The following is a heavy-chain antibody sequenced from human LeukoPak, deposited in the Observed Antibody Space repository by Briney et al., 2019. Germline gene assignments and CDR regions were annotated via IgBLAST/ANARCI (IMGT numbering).Heavy chain of an antibody. CDR1: EFTFSNYL. Sequence: GGSLRLSCAASEFTFSNYLMSWVRQLPGKGLEWVANIKPDGSDTNYVDSVRGRFTISRDNAKNSLYLQMNSLRVEDTAIYYCARETGYRSGLGDYWGQGTLVTVSS. CDR3: ARETGYRSGLGDY. V-gene: IGHV3-7*01. J-gene: IGHJ4*02. D-gene: IGHD6-19*01. CDR2: IKPDGSDT.